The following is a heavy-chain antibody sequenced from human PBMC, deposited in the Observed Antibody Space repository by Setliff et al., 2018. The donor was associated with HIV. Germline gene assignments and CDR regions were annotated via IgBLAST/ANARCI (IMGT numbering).Heavy chain of an antibody. CDR1: GFTFGDHA. Sequence: PGGSLRLSCTTSGFTFGDHAMSWVRQAPGKGLEWIGPIKSKAYGETTEYAASVKGRFTFSRDDSKSIAYLQINSLKTEDTGMYYCTLLPGTYWGQGTLVTVSS. CDR2: IKSKAYGETT. V-gene: IGHV3-49*04. CDR3: TLLPGTY. J-gene: IGHJ4*02.